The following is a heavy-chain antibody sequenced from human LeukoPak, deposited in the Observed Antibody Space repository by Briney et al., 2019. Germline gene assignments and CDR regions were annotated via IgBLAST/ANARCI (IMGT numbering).Heavy chain of an antibody. CDR3: ARIRRDGYNYGFDY. J-gene: IGHJ4*02. V-gene: IGHV1-2*02. CDR1: GYTFTGYY. CDR2: INPNSGGT. Sequence: ASVKVSCKASGYTFTGYYMHWVRQAPGQGLEWMGWINPNSGGTNYAKKFQGRVTMTRDTSISTAYMELSRLRSDDTAVYYCARIRRDGYNYGFDYWGQGTLVTVSS. D-gene: IGHD5-24*01.